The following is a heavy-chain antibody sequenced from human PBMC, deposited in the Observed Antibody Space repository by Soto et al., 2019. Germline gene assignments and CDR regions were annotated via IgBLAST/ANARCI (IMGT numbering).Heavy chain of an antibody. CDR1: GFTFSSYG. D-gene: IGHD3-22*01. CDR3: AKSTTYYYDSSGRALDY. CDR2: ISYDGSNK. J-gene: IGHJ4*02. Sequence: LRLSCADSGFTFSSYGMHWVRQAPGKGLEWVAVISYDGSNKYYADSVKGRFTISRDNSKNTLYLQMNSLRAEDTAVYYCAKSTTYYYDSSGRALDYWGQGSLVPVAS. V-gene: IGHV3-30*18.